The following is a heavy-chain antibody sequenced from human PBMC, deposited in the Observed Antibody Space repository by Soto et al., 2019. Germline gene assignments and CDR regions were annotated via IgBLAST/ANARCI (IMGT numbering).Heavy chain of an antibody. Sequence: SETLSLTCAVSGGSISSGGYSWSWIRQPPGKGLEWIGYIYHSGSTYYNPSLKSRVTISVDRSKNQFSLKLSSVTAADTAVYYCASIWFGDFDYWGHGTLVTSPQ. D-gene: IGHD3-10*01. V-gene: IGHV4-30-2*01. CDR1: GGSISSGGYS. J-gene: IGHJ4*01. CDR3: ASIWFGDFDY. CDR2: IYHSGST.